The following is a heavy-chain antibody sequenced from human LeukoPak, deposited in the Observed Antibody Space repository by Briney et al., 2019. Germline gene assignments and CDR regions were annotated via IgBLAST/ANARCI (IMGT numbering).Heavy chain of an antibody. D-gene: IGHD3-10*01. CDR2: ISYDGSNK. CDR3: AKGHYYGSGSYYLYYYMDV. V-gene: IGHV3-30*18. Sequence: GGSLRLSCAASGFTFSSYGMHWVRQAPGKGLEWVAVISYDGSNKYYADSVKGRFTISRDNSKNTLYLQMNSLRAEDTAVYYCAKGHYYGSGSYYLYYYMDVWGKGTTVTISS. J-gene: IGHJ6*03. CDR1: GFTFSSYG.